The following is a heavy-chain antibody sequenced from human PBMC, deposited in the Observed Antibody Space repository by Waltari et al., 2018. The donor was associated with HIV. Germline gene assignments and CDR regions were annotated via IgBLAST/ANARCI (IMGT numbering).Heavy chain of an antibody. V-gene: IGHV3-30*02. J-gene: IGHJ6*02. CDR2: MRYDGTNK. CDR1: GFTFTGYD. Sequence: QVQMVESGGGVGKPGGSLRLSCAASGFTFTGYDIHWVRQAPGKGLEWVAFMRYDGTNKYYADSVKGRFTISRDNSKNSLYLQMNSLRAEDTALYYCAKEGATLTTSAYFYYYGMDVWGQGTTVTVSS. CDR3: AKEGATLTTSAYFYYYGMDV. D-gene: IGHD4-4*01.